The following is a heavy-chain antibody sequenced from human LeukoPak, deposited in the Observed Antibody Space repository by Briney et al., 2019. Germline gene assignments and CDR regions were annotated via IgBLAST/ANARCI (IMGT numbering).Heavy chain of an antibody. CDR3: ARGRVDYYDSSGYYYVDYFDY. CDR2: IKQDGSEK. CDR1: GFAFNNYA. J-gene: IGHJ4*02. Sequence: GGSLRLSCAASGFAFNNYAMSWVRQAPGKGLEWVANIKQDGSEKYYVDSVKGRFTISRDNAKNSLYLQMNSLRAEDTAVYYCARGRVDYYDSSGYYYVDYFDYWGQGTLVTVSS. V-gene: IGHV3-7*01. D-gene: IGHD3-22*01.